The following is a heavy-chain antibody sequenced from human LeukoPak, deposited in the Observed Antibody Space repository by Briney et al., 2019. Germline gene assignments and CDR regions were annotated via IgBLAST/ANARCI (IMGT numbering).Heavy chain of an antibody. CDR2: IKQDGSEK. D-gene: IGHD3-22*01. Sequence: GGSLRPSCAASGFTFSSYWMSWVRQAPGKGLEWVANIKQDGSEKYYVDSVKGRFTISRDNAKNSLYLQMNSLRAEDTAVYYCARDLSMRYYDSSGYYYYYYMDVWGKGTTVTISS. CDR3: ARDLSMRYYDSSGYYYYYYMDV. CDR1: GFTFSSYW. J-gene: IGHJ6*03. V-gene: IGHV3-7*01.